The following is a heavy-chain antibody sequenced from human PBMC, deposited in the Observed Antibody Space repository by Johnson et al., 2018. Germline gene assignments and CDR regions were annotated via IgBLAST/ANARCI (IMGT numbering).Heavy chain of an antibody. CDR1: GFIFDDYA. Sequence: VQLVESGGGLVQPGRSLRLSCAASGFIFDDYAMHWVRQAPGKGLEWVSDISWNSGKIAYADSVKGRFTSSRDNAKKSLYPQMNSRRPEDTAVYYWVKGSTFAAISGVYFQHWGQGTLVTVS. CDR3: VKGSTFAAISGVYFQH. V-gene: IGHV3-9*01. D-gene: IGHD1-26*01. CDR2: ISWNSGKI. J-gene: IGHJ1*01.